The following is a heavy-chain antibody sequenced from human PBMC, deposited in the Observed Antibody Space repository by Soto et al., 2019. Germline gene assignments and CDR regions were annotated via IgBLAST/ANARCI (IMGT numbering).Heavy chain of an antibody. Sequence: GGSLRLSCAASGFTFSSYSMNWVRQAPGKGLEWVSYISSSSSTIYYADSVKGRFTISRDNAKNSLYLQMNSLRAEDTAVYYCARVYSSSLHYYYYMDVWGKGTTVTVSS. CDR1: GFTFSSYS. CDR3: ARVYSSSLHYYYYMDV. D-gene: IGHD6-6*01. V-gene: IGHV3-48*01. CDR2: ISSSSSTI. J-gene: IGHJ6*03.